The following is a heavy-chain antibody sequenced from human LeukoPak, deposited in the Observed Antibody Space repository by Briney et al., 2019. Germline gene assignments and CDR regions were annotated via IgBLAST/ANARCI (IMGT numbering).Heavy chain of an antibody. D-gene: IGHD2-2*01. J-gene: IGHJ5*02. V-gene: IGHV4-34*01. CDR1: GGSFSGYY. CDR2: INPSGST. Sequence: PSETLSLTCAVYGGSFSGYYWSWIRQPPGKGLEWIGEINPSGSTNYNPSLKSRVTISVDTSKNQFSLKLSSVTAADTAVYYCAREANCSSTSCFQDGWFDPWGQGTLVTVSS. CDR3: AREANCSSTSCFQDGWFDP.